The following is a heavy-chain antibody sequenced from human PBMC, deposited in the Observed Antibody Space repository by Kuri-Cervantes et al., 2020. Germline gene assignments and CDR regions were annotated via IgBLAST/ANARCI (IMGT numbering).Heavy chain of an antibody. CDR2: IYYSGST. V-gene: IGHV4-39*07. J-gene: IGHJ6*02. CDR1: GGSISSSSYY. D-gene: IGHD3-10*01. CDR3: ASAGRDRDYYYGMDV. Sequence: SETLSLTCTVSGGSISSSSYYWGWIRQPPGKGLEWIGSIYYSGSTNYNPSLKSRVTISVDTSKNQFSLKLSSVTAADTAVCYCASAGRDRDYYYGMDVWGQGTTVTVSS.